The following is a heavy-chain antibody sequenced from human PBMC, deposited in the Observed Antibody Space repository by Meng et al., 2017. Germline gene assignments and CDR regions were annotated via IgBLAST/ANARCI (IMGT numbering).Heavy chain of an antibody. D-gene: IGHD3-9*01. CDR1: GDSVSSNSAA. CDR3: ARGTGQTGHFDY. CDR2: TYYRSKWYN. Sequence: SSTPSPPLALSGDSVSSNSAACNWIRQSPSRGLEWLGRTYYRSKWYNDYAVSVKSRITINPDTSKNQFSLQLNSVTPEDTAVYYCARGTGQTGHFDYWGQGTLVTVSS. J-gene: IGHJ4*02. V-gene: IGHV6-1*01.